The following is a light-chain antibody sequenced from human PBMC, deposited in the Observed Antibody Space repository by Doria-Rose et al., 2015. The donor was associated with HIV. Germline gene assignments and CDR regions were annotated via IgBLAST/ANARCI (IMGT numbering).Light chain of an antibody. J-gene: IGKJ1*01. Sequence: TQSPGTLSLSPGERATLSCRASQSFSSTYLAWYQQKPGQAPSLLISDGSSRATGIPDRFSASGTGTDFTRTINRLEREDFALYYCHQYGTSWTFGQGTKVEI. CDR3: HQYGTSWT. CDR2: DGS. V-gene: IGKV3-20*01. CDR1: QSFSSTY.